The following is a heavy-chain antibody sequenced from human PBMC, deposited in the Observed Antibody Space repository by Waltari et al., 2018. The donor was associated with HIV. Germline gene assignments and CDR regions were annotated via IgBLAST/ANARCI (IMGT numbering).Heavy chain of an antibody. V-gene: IGHV7-4-1*02. D-gene: IGHD6-19*01. CDR1: GYTFNTYA. CDR3: ARGPSPRGTSRWFYFDY. CDR2: INTNTGKT. Sequence: QGQLVQSGSELKNPGASVKVSCKASGYTFNTYAMNWIRQDPGQGLEWMGWINTNTGKTTYAQGFTGRFVFSLDTSVSTTYLQISSLKAEDTAVYYCARGPSPRGTSRWFYFDYWGQGTLVTVSS. J-gene: IGHJ4*02.